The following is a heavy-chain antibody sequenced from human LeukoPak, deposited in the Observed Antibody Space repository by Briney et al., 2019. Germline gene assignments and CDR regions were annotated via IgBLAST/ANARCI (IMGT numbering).Heavy chain of an antibody. CDR2: ISSSGSTI. J-gene: IGHJ4*02. Sequence: GGSLRLSCAASGFTFSNYEMNWVRQAPGKGLEWVSYISSSGSTIYYADSVKSRFTISRDNAKNSLYLQMNSLRAEDTAVYYCARDGVNSYGYVDFDFWGQGTLVTVSS. V-gene: IGHV3-48*03. D-gene: IGHD5-18*01. CDR3: ARDGVNSYGYVDFDF. CDR1: GFTFSNYE.